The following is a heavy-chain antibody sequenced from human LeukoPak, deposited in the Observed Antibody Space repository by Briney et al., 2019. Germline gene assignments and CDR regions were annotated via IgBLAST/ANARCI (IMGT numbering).Heavy chain of an antibody. D-gene: IGHD3/OR15-3a*01. CDR3: ARDWDWAFDY. CDR2: IGTSTTTI. Sequence: PGGSLRLSCAASGFTFSGYTMNWVRQAPGKGLEWVSYIGTSTTTIYYADSVRGRFTISRDNAKSSLYLQMNSLRDEDTAVYYCARDWDWAFDYWGQGTLVTGSS. CDR1: GFTFSGYT. V-gene: IGHV3-48*02. J-gene: IGHJ4*02.